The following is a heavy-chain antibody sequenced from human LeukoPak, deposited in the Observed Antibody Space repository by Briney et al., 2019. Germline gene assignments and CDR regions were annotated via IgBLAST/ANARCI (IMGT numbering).Heavy chain of an antibody. J-gene: IGHJ4*02. CDR1: GYTLTRLS. CDR3: AKDWAYYGDHYGRGGDY. CDR2: ISYDGSNK. Sequence: SCKVSGYTLTRLSMHWVRQAPGKGLEWVAVISYDGSNKYYADSVKGRFTISRDNSKNTLYLQMNSLRAEDTAVYYCAKDWAYYGDHYGRGGDYWGQGTLVTVSS. D-gene: IGHD4-17*01. V-gene: IGHV3-30*18.